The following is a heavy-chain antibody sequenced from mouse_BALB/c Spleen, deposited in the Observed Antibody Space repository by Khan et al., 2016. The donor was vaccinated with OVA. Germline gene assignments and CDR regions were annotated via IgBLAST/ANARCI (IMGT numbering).Heavy chain of an antibody. V-gene: IGHV1S137*01. CDR3: SRGAWTATNYFDY. CDR2: ITTYNGNT. J-gene: IGHJ2*01. Sequence: QVQLKESGPEVVRPGVSVKISCKGSGYTFTDYAMHWVKQSHAKSLEWIGVITTYNGNTNYNQKFKGKATMTVDKSSSTAYMELARLTSEDSAIYYCSRGAWTATNYFDYWGQGTTLTVSS. CDR1: GYTFTDYA. D-gene: IGHD1-2*01.